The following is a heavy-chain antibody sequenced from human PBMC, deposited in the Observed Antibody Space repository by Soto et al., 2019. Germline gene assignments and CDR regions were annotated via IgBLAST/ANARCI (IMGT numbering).Heavy chain of an antibody. Sequence: GASVKVSCKASGYTFTSYGISWVRQAPGQGLEWMGWISAYNGNTNYAQKLQGRVTMTTDTSTSTAYMELRSPRSDDTAVYYCARGTLRFLEWLFGGAFDIWGQGTMVTVSS. CDR1: GYTFTSYG. J-gene: IGHJ3*02. V-gene: IGHV1-18*01. CDR3: ARGTLRFLEWLFGGAFDI. D-gene: IGHD3-3*01. CDR2: ISAYNGNT.